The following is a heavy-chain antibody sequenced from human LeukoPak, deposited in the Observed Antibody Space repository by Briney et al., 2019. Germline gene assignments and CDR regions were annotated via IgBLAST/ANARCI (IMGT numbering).Heavy chain of an antibody. D-gene: IGHD1-26*01. CDR3: ASGPGTPKGIDY. CDR1: GGTFSSYA. Sequence: SVKVSCTASGGTFSSYAISWVRQAPGQGLVWMGGIITIFGTANYAQKFQGRVTITADESTSTAYMELSSLRSEDTAVYYCASGPGTPKGIDYWGQGTLVTVSS. CDR2: IITIFGTA. V-gene: IGHV1-69*13. J-gene: IGHJ4*02.